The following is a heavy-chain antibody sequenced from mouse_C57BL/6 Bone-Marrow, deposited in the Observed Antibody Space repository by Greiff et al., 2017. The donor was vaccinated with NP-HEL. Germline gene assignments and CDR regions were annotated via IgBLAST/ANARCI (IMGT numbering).Heavy chain of an antibody. CDR1: GYTFTSYW. CDR3: AAITTVVATSGYYAMDY. D-gene: IGHD1-1*01. V-gene: IGHV1-52*01. Sequence: QVQLQQPGAELVRPGSSVKLSCKASGYTFTSYWMHWVKQRPIQGLEWIGNIDPSDSETHYNQKFKDKATLTVDKSSGTAYMQLSSLTSEDSAVYYCAAITTVVATSGYYAMDYWGQGTSVTVSS. J-gene: IGHJ4*01. CDR2: IDPSDSET.